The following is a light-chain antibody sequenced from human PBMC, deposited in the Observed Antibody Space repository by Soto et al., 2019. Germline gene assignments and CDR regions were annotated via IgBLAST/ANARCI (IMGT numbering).Light chain of an antibody. J-gene: IGKJ1*01. CDR2: KAS. CDR1: QSISSW. V-gene: IGKV1-5*03. CDR3: QQYNSYSWT. Sequence: DIQMTQSPSTLSASVGDRVTITCRDSQSISSWLAWYQQKPGKAPKLLMYKASSLESGVPSRFSGSGSGTEFTLTISSLQPDDFATYYCQQYNSYSWTFGQGTKVDIK.